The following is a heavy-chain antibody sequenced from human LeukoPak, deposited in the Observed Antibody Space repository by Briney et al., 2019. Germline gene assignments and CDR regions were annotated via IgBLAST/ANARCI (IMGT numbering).Heavy chain of an antibody. J-gene: IGHJ4*02. CDR1: GGSISSYY. CDR2: IYYSGST. Sequence: SETLSLTCTVSGGSISSYYWSWIRQPPGKGLEWIGYIYYSGSTNYNPSLKSRVTISVDTSKNQFSLKLSSVTAADTAVYYRARGHSPSDYWGQGTLVTVSS. CDR3: ARGHSPSDY. V-gene: IGHV4-59*01.